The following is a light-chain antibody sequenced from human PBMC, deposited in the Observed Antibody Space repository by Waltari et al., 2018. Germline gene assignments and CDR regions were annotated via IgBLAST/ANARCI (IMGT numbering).Light chain of an antibody. CDR1: QSVSSN. J-gene: IGKJ5*01. Sequence: EIVMTQSPATLSVSPGETATLSCSASQSVSSNVAWYPKKPGQAPRLLIYDASTRATSIPAKFRGSGSETEFTLTISSLQSEDFAVYYCQQYNRWPPITFGHGTRLEIK. CDR2: DAS. V-gene: IGKV3-15*01. CDR3: QQYNRWPPIT.